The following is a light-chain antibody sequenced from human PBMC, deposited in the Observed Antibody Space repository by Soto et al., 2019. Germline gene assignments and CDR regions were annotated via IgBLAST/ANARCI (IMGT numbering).Light chain of an antibody. J-gene: IGKJ1*01. Sequence: RVLTQSPGTLSLSPGERATLSCRASQSVSSSNLAWYQQKPGQAPRLLIYGASSRATGIPDRFSGSGSGTDFTLTISRLESEDFAVYYCQQYGSTPRTFGQGTKVEIK. CDR3: QQYGSTPRT. CDR1: QSVSSSN. V-gene: IGKV3-20*01. CDR2: GAS.